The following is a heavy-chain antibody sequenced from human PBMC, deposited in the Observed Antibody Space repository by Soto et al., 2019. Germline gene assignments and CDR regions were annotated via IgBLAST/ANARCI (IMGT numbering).Heavy chain of an antibody. V-gene: IGHV1-69*13. CDR1: GGTFSSYA. CDR3: ARDFSSGWYNYYYYGMDV. J-gene: IGHJ6*02. Sequence: VASVKVSGKASGGTFSSYAIGWVRQAPGQGLEWMGGIIPIFGTANYAQKFQGRVTITADESTSTAYMELSSLRSEDTAVYYCARDFSSGWYNYYYYGMDVWGQGTTVTVSS. D-gene: IGHD6-19*01. CDR2: IIPIFGTA.